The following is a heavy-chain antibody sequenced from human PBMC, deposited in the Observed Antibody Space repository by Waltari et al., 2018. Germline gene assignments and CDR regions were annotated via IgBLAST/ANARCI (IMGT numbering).Heavy chain of an antibody. CDR2: IYTSGST. J-gene: IGHJ6*03. V-gene: IGHV4-61*02. Sequence: QVQLQESGPGLVKPSQTLSLTCTVSGGSISSGSYYWSWIRQPAGKGLEWIGRIYTSGSTNCNPSLKSRVTISVDTSKNQFSLKLSSVTAADTAVYYCARVRESAYYYYYYMDVWGKGTTVTVSS. CDR3: ARVRESAYYYYYYMDV. CDR1: GGSISSGSYY.